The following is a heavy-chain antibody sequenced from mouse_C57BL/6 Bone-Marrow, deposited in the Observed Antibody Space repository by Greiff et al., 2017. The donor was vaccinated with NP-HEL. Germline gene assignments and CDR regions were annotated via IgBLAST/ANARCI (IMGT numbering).Heavy chain of an antibody. CDR1: GFSLTSYA. J-gene: IGHJ1*03. CDR3: ARNSDYYYGSSFWYFDV. V-gene: IGHV2-9-1*01. CDR2: IWTGGGT. D-gene: IGHD1-1*01. Sequence: QVQLQQSGPGLVAPSQSLSITCTVSGFSLTSYAISWVRQPPGKGLAWLGVIWTGGGTNYNSALKSRLSISKDNSKSQVFLKMNSLQTDDTARYYCARNSDYYYGSSFWYFDVWGTGTTVTVSS.